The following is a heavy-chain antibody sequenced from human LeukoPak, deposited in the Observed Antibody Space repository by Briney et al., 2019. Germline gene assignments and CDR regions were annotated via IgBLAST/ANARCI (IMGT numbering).Heavy chain of an antibody. CDR2: IYYSGST. D-gene: IGHD6-13*01. CDR1: GGSFSGYY. CDR3: AREREDIAAAGTVGYNWFDP. V-gene: IGHV4-31*11. J-gene: IGHJ5*02. Sequence: PSETLSLTCAVYGGSFSGYYWSWIRQHPGKGLEWIGYIYYSGSTYYNPSLKSRVTISVDTSKNQFSLKLSSVTAADTAVYYCAREREDIAAAGTVGYNWFDPWGQGTLVTVSS.